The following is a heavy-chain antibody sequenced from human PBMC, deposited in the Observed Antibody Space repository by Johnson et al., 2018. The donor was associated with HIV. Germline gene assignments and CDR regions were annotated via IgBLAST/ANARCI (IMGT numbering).Heavy chain of an antibody. CDR3: ARGKGAAVGLDAFDI. CDR1: GFTFSRCG. Sequence: QEQLVESGGGVVQPGGSLRLSCSASGFTFSRCGMHWVRQAPGKGLEWVAFIRYDGSNKYYADSVKGRFTISRDNSKNTLYLQMNSLRAEDTAVYYCARGKGAAVGLDAFDIWGQGTMVTVSS. CDR2: IRYDGSNK. D-gene: IGHD6-13*01. J-gene: IGHJ3*02. V-gene: IGHV3-30*02.